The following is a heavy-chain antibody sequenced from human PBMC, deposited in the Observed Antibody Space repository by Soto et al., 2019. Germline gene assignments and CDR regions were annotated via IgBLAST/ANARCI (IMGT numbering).Heavy chain of an antibody. CDR3: ARDPNGDYLGAFEF. D-gene: IGHD4-17*01. V-gene: IGHV3-23*01. CDR1: GFTFSSFF. Sequence: EVQLLEPGGGLVQPGGSLRLSCAASGFTFSSFFMSWVRQAPGKGLDWVSGIGANGGGTYYADSVKGRFIISRDNSKTPLFLQMNSLRAEDTAVYYCARDPNGDYLGAFEFWGQETMVTVSS. J-gene: IGHJ3*01. CDR2: IGANGGGT.